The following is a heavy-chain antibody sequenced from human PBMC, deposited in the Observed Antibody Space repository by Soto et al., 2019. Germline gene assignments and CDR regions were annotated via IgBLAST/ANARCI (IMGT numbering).Heavy chain of an antibody. V-gene: IGHV4-31*03. CDR2: FYSSGSI. CDR1: GYSITAGGYY. D-gene: IGHD6-19*01. Sequence: SETLSLTCFVSGYSITAGGYYWSWIRRHPGKGLEWIGSFYSSGSIIYNPSLRSRVSISGDTSSNQFSMSLTSVTAADTARYYCARMYSSGSGWFHPWGQGTLVTVSS. CDR3: ARMYSSGSGWFHP. J-gene: IGHJ5*02.